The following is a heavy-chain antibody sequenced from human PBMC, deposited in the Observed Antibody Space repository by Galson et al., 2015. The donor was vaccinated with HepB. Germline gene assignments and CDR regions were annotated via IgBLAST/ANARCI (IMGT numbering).Heavy chain of an antibody. CDR3: ATPDPFYFDTSGHNLTMYSFDY. CDR2: FDRGYGET. J-gene: IGHJ4*02. CDR1: GYILSILS. V-gene: IGHV1-24*01. Sequence: SVKVSCKVSGYILSILSVHWVRQAPGKGLEWMGGFDRGYGETIYAEKFQGRVTMTEDTSTDTAYMELSSLRSEDSAVFYCATPDPFYFDTSGHNLTMYSFDYWGQGTLLTVSS. D-gene: IGHD3-22*01.